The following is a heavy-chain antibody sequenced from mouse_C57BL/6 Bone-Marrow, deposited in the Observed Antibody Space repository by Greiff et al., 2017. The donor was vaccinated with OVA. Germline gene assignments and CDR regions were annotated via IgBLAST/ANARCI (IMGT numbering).Heavy chain of an antibody. CDR3: ARDYSNYENYAMDY. V-gene: IGHV1-59*01. CDR2: IDPSDSYT. CDR1: GYTFTSYW. D-gene: IGHD2-5*01. Sequence: VQLQQPGAELVRPGTSVKLSCKASGYTFTSYWMHWVKQRPGQGLEWIGVIDPSDSYTNYNQKFKGKATLTVDTSSSTAYMQLSSLTSEDSAVYYCARDYSNYENYAMDYWGQGTSVTVSS. J-gene: IGHJ4*01.